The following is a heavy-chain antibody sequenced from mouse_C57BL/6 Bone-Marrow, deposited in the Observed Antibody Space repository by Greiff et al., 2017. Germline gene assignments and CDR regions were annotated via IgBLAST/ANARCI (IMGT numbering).Heavy chain of an antibody. CDR1: GYTFTNYW. CDR2: IYPGGGYT. Sequence: QVQLQQPGAELVRPGTSVKMSCKASGYTFTNYWIGWAKQRPGHGLEWIGDIYPGGGYTNYNEKFKGKATLTADKSSSTAYMQFSSLTSEDSAIYYCARWGITGYFDVWGTGTTVTVSS. J-gene: IGHJ1*03. CDR3: ARWGITGYFDV. V-gene: IGHV1-63*01. D-gene: IGHD2-4*01.